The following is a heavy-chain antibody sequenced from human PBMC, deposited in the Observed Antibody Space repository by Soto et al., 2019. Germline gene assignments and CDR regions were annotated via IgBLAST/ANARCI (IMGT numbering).Heavy chain of an antibody. D-gene: IGHD3-22*01. Sequence: QVQLVESGGGVVQPGRSLRLSCAASGFTFSSYAMHWVRQAPGKGLEWVAVISYDGSNKYYADSVKGRFTISRDNSMNTLYLQMNSLRAEDTAVYYCARGHYYDSSGYYFLSWYFDLWGRGTLVTVSS. V-gene: IGHV3-30-3*01. J-gene: IGHJ2*01. CDR1: GFTFSSYA. CDR2: ISYDGSNK. CDR3: ARGHYYDSSGYYFLSWYFDL.